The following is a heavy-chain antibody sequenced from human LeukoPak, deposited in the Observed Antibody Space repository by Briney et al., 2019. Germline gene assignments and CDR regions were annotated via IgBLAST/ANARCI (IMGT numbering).Heavy chain of an antibody. CDR1: GFTVSSNY. Sequence: PGGSLRLSCAASGFTVSSNYMSWVRQAPGKGLEWVSVIYSGGSTYYADSVKGRFTISRDNSKNTLYLQMNSLRAEDTAVYYCARERYYYDSSEAEDDYWGQGTLVTVSS. CDR2: IYSGGST. D-gene: IGHD3-22*01. J-gene: IGHJ4*02. V-gene: IGHV3-66*01. CDR3: ARERYYYDSSEAEDDY.